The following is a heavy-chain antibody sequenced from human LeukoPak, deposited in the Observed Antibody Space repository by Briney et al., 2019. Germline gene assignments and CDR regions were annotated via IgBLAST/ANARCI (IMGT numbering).Heavy chain of an antibody. CDR2: INHSGST. CDR1: GGSFSGCY. J-gene: IGHJ5*02. CDR3: ARSRWLVRNWFDP. Sequence: SETLSLTCAVYGGSFSGCYWSWIRQPPGKGLEWIGEINHSGSTNYNPSLKSRVTISVDTSKNQFSLKLSSVTAADTAVYYCARSRWLVRNWFDPWGQGTLVTVSS. V-gene: IGHV4-34*01. D-gene: IGHD6-19*01.